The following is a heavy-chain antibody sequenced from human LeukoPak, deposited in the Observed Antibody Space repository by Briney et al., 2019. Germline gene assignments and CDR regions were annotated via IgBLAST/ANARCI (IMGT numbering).Heavy chain of an antibody. Sequence: ASVKVSCKASGYTFTSYGISWVRRAPGQGLEWMGWISAYNGNTNYAQKLQGRVTMTTDTSTSTAYMELRSLRSDDTAVYYCARDRSSTTLVDWFDPWGQGTLVTVSS. CDR3: ARDRSSTTLVDWFDP. CDR2: ISAYNGNT. J-gene: IGHJ5*02. V-gene: IGHV1-18*01. D-gene: IGHD2-2*01. CDR1: GYTFTSYG.